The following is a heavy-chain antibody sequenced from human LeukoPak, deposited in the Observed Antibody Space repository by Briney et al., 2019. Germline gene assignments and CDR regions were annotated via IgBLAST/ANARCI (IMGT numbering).Heavy chain of an antibody. J-gene: IGHJ4*02. CDR1: GYTFTSYD. V-gene: IGHV1-8*01. CDR2: MNPNSGNT. D-gene: IGHD3-16*02. Sequence: GASVKVSCKASGYTFTSYDINWVRQATGQGLEWMGWMNPNSGNTGYAQKFRGRVTMTRNTSISTAYMELSSLRSEDTAVYYCARGRGITFGGVIGPLGYWGQGTLVTVSS. CDR3: ARGRGITFGGVIGPLGY.